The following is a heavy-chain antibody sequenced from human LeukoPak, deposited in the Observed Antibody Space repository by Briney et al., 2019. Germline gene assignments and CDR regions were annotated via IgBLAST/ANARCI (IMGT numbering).Heavy chain of an antibody. CDR2: INKRGDVI. CDR1: GFAFEDYS. V-gene: IGHV3-43*01. J-gene: IGHJ4*02. Sequence: GGSLRLSCAASGFAFEDYSMHWVRQVPGKGLEWVSLINKRGDVIYYADSMKGRVTISRDNSKNSLYLEMNSLRTEDTALYYCAKEDWGSRWTGFDSWGQGTLVTVSS. D-gene: IGHD6-13*01. CDR3: AKEDWGSRWTGFDS.